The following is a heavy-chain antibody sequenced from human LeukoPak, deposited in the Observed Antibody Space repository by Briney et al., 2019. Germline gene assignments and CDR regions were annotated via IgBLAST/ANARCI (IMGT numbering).Heavy chain of an antibody. CDR2: IYYSGST. D-gene: IGHD6-13*01. V-gene: IGHV4-59*12. Sequence: SETLSLTCTVSGGSISSYYWSWIRQPPGKGLEWIGHIYYSGSTNYNPSLKSRVTISVDTSKNQFSLKLSSVTAADTAVYYCAGPGIAATYWGQGTLVTVSS. CDR1: GGSISSYY. J-gene: IGHJ4*02. CDR3: AGPGIAATY.